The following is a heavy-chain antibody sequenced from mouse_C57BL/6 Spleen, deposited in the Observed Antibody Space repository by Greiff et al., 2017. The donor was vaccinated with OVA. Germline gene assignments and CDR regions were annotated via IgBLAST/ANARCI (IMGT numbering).Heavy chain of an antibody. Sequence: EVQLQQSGPELVKPGASVKISCKASGYTFTDYYMNWVKQSHGKSLEWIGDINPNNGGTSYNQKFKGKATLTVDKSSSTAYMELRSLTSADSAVYYCAKGYGYLFDYWGQGTTLTVSS. CDR3: AKGYGYLFDY. D-gene: IGHD2-2*01. J-gene: IGHJ2*01. CDR1: GYTFTDYY. CDR2: INPNNGGT. V-gene: IGHV1-26*01.